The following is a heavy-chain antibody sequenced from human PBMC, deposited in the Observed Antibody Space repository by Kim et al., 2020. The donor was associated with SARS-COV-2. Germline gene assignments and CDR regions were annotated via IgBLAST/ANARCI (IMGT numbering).Heavy chain of an antibody. Sequence: GGSLRLSCAASGFTFRSYAMHWVRQAPGKGLEWVAVISYDGSNKYYADSVKGRFTISRDNSKNTLYLQMNSLGAEDTAVYYCARDGDGDYVPGDYWGQGTLVTVSS. CDR3: ARDGDGDYVPGDY. J-gene: IGHJ4*02. D-gene: IGHD4-17*01. CDR2: ISYDGSNK. V-gene: IGHV3-30*04. CDR1: GFTFRSYA.